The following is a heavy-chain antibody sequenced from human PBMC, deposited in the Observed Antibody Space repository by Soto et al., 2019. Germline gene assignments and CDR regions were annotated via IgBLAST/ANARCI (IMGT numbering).Heavy chain of an antibody. D-gene: IGHD3-22*01. J-gene: IGHJ4*02. CDR3: AIKYFYDSTGFH. CDR2: IHPTDSYA. Sequence: LKISCEGSEYTFSKNWIHWVRQMPGKGLGWMGRIHPTDSYAHYSPSFQGHVTISVDKSISTAFLQWSALEASDTAMYYCAIKYFYDSTGFHWGPGTLVTVSS. V-gene: IGHV5-10-1*01. CDR1: EYTFSKNW.